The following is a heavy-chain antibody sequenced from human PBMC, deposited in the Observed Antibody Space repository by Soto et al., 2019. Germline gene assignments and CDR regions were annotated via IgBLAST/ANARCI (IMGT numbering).Heavy chain of an antibody. CDR2: INPNSGGT. CDR1: GYTFTGYY. CDR3: ARGTDGGDHLDY. Sequence: ALVKVSCKASGYTFTGYYMHWVRQAPGQGLEWMGWINPNSGGTNYAQKFQGWVTMTRDTSISTAYMELSRLRSDDTAVYYCARGTDGGDHLDYWGQGTLVTVSS. D-gene: IGHD2-21*02. V-gene: IGHV1-2*04. J-gene: IGHJ4*02.